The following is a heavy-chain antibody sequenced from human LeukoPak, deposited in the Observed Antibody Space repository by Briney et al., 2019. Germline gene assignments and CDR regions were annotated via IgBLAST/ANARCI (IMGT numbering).Heavy chain of an antibody. V-gene: IGHV4-39*01. CDR2: IYYSGST. CDR3: ARQPRYCSSTSCYMDY. Sequence: SETLSLTCTVSGGSISSSSYYWGWIRQPPGKGLEWIGSIYYSGSTYYNPSLKSRVTISVDTSKNQFSLKLSSVTAADTAVYYCARQPRYCSSTSCYMDYWGQGALVTVSS. CDR1: GGSISSSSYY. J-gene: IGHJ4*02. D-gene: IGHD2-2*02.